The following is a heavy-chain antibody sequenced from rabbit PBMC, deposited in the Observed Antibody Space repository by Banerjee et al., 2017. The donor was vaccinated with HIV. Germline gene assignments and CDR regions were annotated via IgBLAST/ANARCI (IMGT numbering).Heavy chain of an antibody. V-gene: IGHV1S45*01. J-gene: IGHJ4*01. CDR3: ARDLAGVIGWNFDL. Sequence: QEQLEESGGDLVKPEGSLTLTCTASGFSFSSSYYMCWVRQAPGKGLEWSGCIDSSSVTWYASWVNGRFTISKASWTTVTLQMTSLTAADTASYFCARDLAGVIGWNFDLWGQGTLVTVS. D-gene: IGHD4-1*01. CDR2: IDSSSVT. CDR1: GFSFSSSYY.